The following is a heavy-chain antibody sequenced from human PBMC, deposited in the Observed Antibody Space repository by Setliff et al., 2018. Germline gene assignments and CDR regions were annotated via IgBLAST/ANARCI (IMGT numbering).Heavy chain of an antibody. J-gene: IGHJ5*01. CDR2: IKSSREGATS. CDR3: TTGPRDSRNYMTWLDS. V-gene: IGHV3-15*01. Sequence: PVGSLRLSCSVSGITFKNAWMTWVRQAPGKGPEWVGRIKSSREGATSDYGAPAKGRFTISRDDSKNMIYLQMNNLKSDDTGFYYCTTGPRDSRNYMTWLDSWGQGTLVTVSS. CDR1: GITFKNAW. D-gene: IGHD4-4*01.